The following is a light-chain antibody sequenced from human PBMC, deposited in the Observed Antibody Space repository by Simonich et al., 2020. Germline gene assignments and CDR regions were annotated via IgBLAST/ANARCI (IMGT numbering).Light chain of an antibody. CDR2: GAS. CDR3: QQYNNWPPFT. J-gene: IGKJ3*01. Sequence: EIVLTQSPATLSLSPGERATLSCRASQSVSSYLAWYQQKPCQAPRLLIYGASTRATGIPARFSGSGSGTEFTLTISSMQSEDFAVYYCQQYNNWPPFTFGPGTKVDIK. V-gene: IGKV3-15*01. CDR1: QSVSSY.